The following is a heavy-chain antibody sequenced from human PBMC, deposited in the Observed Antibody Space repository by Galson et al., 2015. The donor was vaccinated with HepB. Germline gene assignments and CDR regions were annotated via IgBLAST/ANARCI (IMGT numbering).Heavy chain of an antibody. CDR1: GGSFSDYY. CDR3: AREGVVPAARYNWFDP. D-gene: IGHD2-2*01. J-gene: IGHJ5*02. V-gene: IGHV4-34*01. CDR2: INHSGST. Sequence: TLSLTCAVYGGSFSDYYWSWIRQPPGKGLEWIGEINHSGSTNYNPSLKSRVTISIDTSKNQFSLKLSSVTAADTAVYYCAREGVVPAARYNWFDPWGQGTLVTVSS.